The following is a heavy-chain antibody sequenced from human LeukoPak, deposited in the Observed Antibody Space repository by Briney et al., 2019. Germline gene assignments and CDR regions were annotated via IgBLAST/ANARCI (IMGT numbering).Heavy chain of an antibody. D-gene: IGHD2/OR15-2a*01. J-gene: IGHJ6*03. V-gene: IGHV3-9*01. CDR1: GFSFDDYA. Sequence: GGSLRLSCAASGFSFDDYAMHWVRQAPGKGLEWVSGISWHSGRIAYADSVRGRFTISRDNAKNPLSLQMNSLRDDDTAVYYCAKDAYGGATFFYYMDVWGKGTTVIVSS. CDR3: AKDAYGGATFFYYMDV. CDR2: ISWHSGRI.